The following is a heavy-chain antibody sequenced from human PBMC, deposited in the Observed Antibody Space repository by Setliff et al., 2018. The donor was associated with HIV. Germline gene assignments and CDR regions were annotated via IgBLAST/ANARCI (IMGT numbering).Heavy chain of an antibody. Sequence: PSETLSLTCSVSGDSISSGRHYWGWIRQHPEKGLEWIGYITFGGGTFNNPSLKSRLAMSVDTSENHFSLRLSSVTAADTAVYYCARDSNAPYFQHWGQGTLVTVSS. CDR2: ITFGGGT. CDR1: GDSISSGRHY. D-gene: IGHD1-1*01. J-gene: IGHJ1*01. CDR3: ARDSNAPYFQH. V-gene: IGHV4-31*03.